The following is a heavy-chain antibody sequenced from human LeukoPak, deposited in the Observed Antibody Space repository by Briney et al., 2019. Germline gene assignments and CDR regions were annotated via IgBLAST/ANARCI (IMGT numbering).Heavy chain of an antibody. V-gene: IGHV3-74*01. CDR1: GFTFSIYW. CDR3: VREGNFDY. Sequence: GGSLRLSCAASGFTFSIYWMYWVRQAPGKGLVWVSRINADGSSTNYADSVKGRFTISRDNAKNTLYLQMNSLRAEDTAVYYCVREGNFDYWGQGTLDTVSS. D-gene: IGHD3-10*01. J-gene: IGHJ4*02. CDR2: INADGSST.